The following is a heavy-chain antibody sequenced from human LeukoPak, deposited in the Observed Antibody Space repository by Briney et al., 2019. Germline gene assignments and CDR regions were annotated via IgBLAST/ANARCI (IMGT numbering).Heavy chain of an antibody. CDR1: GFTFSSYA. D-gene: IGHD6-19*01. V-gene: IGHV3-23*01. J-gene: IGHJ4*02. Sequence: PGGSLRLSRAASGFTFSSYAMSWVRQAPGKGLEWVSAISGSGGSTYYADSVKGRFTISRDNSKNTLYLQMNSLRAEDTAVYYCAKAGLKQWLPPGPGYWGQGTLVTVSS. CDR3: AKAGLKQWLPPGPGY. CDR2: ISGSGGST.